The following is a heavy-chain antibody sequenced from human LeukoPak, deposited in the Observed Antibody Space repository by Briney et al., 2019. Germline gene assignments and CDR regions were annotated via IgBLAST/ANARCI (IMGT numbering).Heavy chain of an antibody. CDR2: ISGSGGST. J-gene: IGHJ4*02. Sequence: GRSLRLSCAASGFTFDDYAMHWVRQAPGKGLEWVSAISGSGGSTYYADSVKGRFTISRDNSKNTLYLQMNSLRAEDTAVYYCAKVSLVLVDTAMVRSDYWGQGTLVTVSS. CDR1: GFTFDDYA. CDR3: AKVSLVLVDTAMVRSDY. D-gene: IGHD5-18*01. V-gene: IGHV3-23*01.